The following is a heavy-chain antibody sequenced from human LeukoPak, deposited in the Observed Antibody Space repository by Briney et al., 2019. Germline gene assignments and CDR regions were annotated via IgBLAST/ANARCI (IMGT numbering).Heavy chain of an antibody. J-gene: IGHJ6*03. CDR3: ACAHRAPLALMDV. V-gene: IGHV1-2*02. D-gene: IGHD1-14*01. Sequence: ASVKVSCKASGYSFTGYYIHWVRQAPGQGLEWMGWINPNNGGTNYAQKFQGRDTVTRDTSISTAFMELSRLRSDDTAVYYCACAHRAPLALMDVWGKGTTVTVSS. CDR2: INPNNGGT. CDR1: GYSFTGYY.